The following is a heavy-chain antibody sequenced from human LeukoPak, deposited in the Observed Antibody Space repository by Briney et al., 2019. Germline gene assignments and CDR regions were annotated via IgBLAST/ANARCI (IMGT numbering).Heavy chain of an antibody. CDR3: ARRIGSGYYTFDC. J-gene: IGHJ4*02. V-gene: IGHV4-39*01. CDR2: IYYSGSA. Sequence: SETLSLTCTVSGGSISSSSYYWGWIRQPPGKGLEWIGSIYYSGSAYYSPSLKSRVTISVDTSKNQFSLKLSSVTAADTAVYYCARRIGSGYYTFDCWGQGTLVTVSS. D-gene: IGHD3-3*01. CDR1: GGSISSSSYY.